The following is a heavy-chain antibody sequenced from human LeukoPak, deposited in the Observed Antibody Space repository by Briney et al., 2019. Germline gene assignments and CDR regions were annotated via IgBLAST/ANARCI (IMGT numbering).Heavy chain of an antibody. CDR3: ARSEGSYREYWFDP. V-gene: IGHV4-34*01. D-gene: IGHD3-16*02. Sequence: SETLSLTCAVYGGSFSGYYWNWIRQPPGKGLEWIGGINHSGNTNYNPSLKSRVTISVDTSKNQFSLKLSSVTAADTAVYYCARSEGSYREYWFDPWGQGTLVTVSS. J-gene: IGHJ5*02. CDR1: GGSFSGYY. CDR2: INHSGNT.